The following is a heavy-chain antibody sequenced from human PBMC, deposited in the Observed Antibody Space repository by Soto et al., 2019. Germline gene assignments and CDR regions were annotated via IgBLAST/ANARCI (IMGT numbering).Heavy chain of an antibody. V-gene: IGHV1-18*01. D-gene: IGHD4-17*01. CDR2: ISAYNGNT. J-gene: IGHJ4*02. Sequence: QVQLVQSGAEVKKPGASVKVSCKASGYTFTSYGISWVRQAPGQGLEWMGWISAYNGNTNYAQKLQGRVTMTTDTSTSTAHMELRSLRSDDTAVYYCAREAGGDYRIPLYDYWGQGTLVTVSS. CDR3: AREAGGDYRIPLYDY. CDR1: GYTFTSYG.